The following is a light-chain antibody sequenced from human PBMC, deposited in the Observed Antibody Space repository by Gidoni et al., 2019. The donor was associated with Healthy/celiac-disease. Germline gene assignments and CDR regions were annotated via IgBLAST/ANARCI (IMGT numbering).Light chain of an antibody. V-gene: IGKV3-11*01. CDR1: QSVSSY. J-gene: IGKJ4*01. CDR3: QQGNKLPLT. Sequence: EIVLTQSPAPLSLSPGERATLSCRASQSVSSYLAWYQQKPGQAPKLLIYDASNRATGIPARFSGSGSGTDFTLTISSLQPEDFAIYYCQQGNKLPLTFGGGTKVEIK. CDR2: DAS.